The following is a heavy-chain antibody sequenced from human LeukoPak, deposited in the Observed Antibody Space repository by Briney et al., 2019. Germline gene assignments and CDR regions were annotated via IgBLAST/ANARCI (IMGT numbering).Heavy chain of an antibody. D-gene: IGHD7-27*01. CDR2: ITSNGDTT. CDR1: GFTFSSYA. J-gene: IGHJ4*02. CDR3: LKDRLGTGDY. V-gene: IGHV3-64D*06. Sequence: TGGSLRLSCSASGFTFSSYAMHWVRQAPGKGLEYVSSITSNGDTTYYTDSVKGRFTISRDNSKNTLYLQMSSLRADDTAVYYCLKDRLGTGDYWGQGTLVSVSS.